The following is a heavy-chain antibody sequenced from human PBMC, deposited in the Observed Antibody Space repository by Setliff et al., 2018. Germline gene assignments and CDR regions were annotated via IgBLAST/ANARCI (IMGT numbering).Heavy chain of an antibody. CDR1: GGSISSYY. CDR2: ISGSGGST. V-gene: IGHV3-23*01. D-gene: IGHD3-10*01. J-gene: IGHJ5*02. CDR3: AKNGFGVVALGVNNWFDP. Sequence: LSLTCTVSGGSISSYYWGWVRQAPGKGLEWVSAISGSGGSTYYADSVKGRFTISRDNSKNTLYLQMNSLRAEDTAVYYCAKNGFGVVALGVNNWFDPWGQGTLVTVSS.